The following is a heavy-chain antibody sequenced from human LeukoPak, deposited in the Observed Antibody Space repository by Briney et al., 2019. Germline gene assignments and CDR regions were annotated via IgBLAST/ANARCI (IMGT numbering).Heavy chain of an antibody. CDR1: GGSISSSSYY. V-gene: IGHV4-39*01. CDR2: IYYSGST. CDR3: ARLHNYDFWSGYSNWFDP. D-gene: IGHD3-3*01. J-gene: IGHJ5*02. Sequence: SETLSLTCTVSGGSISSSSYYWGWIRQPPGKGLEWIGSIYYSGSTYYNPSLKSRVTISVDMSKNQFSLKLSSVTAADTAVYYCARLHNYDFWSGYSNWFDPWGQGTLVTVSS.